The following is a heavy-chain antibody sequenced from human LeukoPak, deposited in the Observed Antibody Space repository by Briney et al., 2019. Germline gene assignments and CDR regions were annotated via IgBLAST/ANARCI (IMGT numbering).Heavy chain of an antibody. CDR2: INHSGST. Sequence: QSSETLSLTCTVSGGSISSSSYYWSWIRQPPGKGLEWIGEINHSGSTNYNPSLKSRVTISVDTSKNQFSLKLSSVTAADTAVYYCARAPDSSFLQVAYKKRDYFDYWGQGTLVTVSS. V-gene: IGHV4-39*07. CDR3: ARAPDSSFLQVAYKKRDYFDY. J-gene: IGHJ4*02. D-gene: IGHD6-6*01. CDR1: GGSISSSSYY.